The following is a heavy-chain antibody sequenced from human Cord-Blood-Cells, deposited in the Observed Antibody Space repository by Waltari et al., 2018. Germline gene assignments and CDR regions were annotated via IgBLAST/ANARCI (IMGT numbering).Heavy chain of an antibody. CDR1: GGSFSGYY. J-gene: IGHJ4*02. CDR3: ARGIPDY. Sequence: QVQLQQWGAGLLKPSETLSLTCAVYGGSFSGYYWSWIRPPPGKGLEWIGEIKHRRSTNYNPSLKSRVTISVDSSKNQFSLKLSSVIAADTAVYYCARGIPDYWGQGTLVTVSS. CDR2: IKHRRST. V-gene: IGHV4-34*01.